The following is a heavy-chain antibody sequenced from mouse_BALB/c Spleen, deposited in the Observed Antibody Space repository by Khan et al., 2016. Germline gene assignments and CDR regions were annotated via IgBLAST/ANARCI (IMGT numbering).Heavy chain of an antibody. CDR2: IHYNGST. V-gene: IGHV3-1*02. D-gene: IGHD1-1*01. CDR1: GYSISSGYS. Sequence: EVKLLESGPDLVKPSQSLSLTCTVTGYSISSGYSWHWIRQFPGNKLEWMGYIHYNGSTKYNPSLKSRISITRDTSKNQFFLQLNSVTTEDTATYYCASGHYYGSSPWGQGTTLTVSS. J-gene: IGHJ2*01. CDR3: ASGHYYGSSP.